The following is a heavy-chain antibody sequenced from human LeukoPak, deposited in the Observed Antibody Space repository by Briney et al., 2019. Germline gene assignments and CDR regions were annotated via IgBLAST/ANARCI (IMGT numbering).Heavy chain of an antibody. CDR2: IIPIFGTA. CDR3: ARDSRGYSPYGMDV. J-gene: IGHJ6*02. CDR1: GGTFSSYA. Sequence: ASVKVSCKASGGTFSSYAISWVRQAPGQGLEWMGRIIPIFGTANYAQKFQGRVTITADESTSTAYMELSSLRSEDTAVYYCARDSRGYSPYGMDVWGQGTTVTVSS. V-gene: IGHV1-69*13. D-gene: IGHD5-18*01.